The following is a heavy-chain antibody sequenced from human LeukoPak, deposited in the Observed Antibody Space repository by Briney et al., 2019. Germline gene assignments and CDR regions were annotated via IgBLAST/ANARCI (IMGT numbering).Heavy chain of an antibody. CDR2: INHSGST. CDR3: ARVVQGFDDFEI. J-gene: IGHJ3*02. V-gene: IGHV4-34*01. D-gene: IGHD2-2*01. CDR1: GGSFSGYY. Sequence: SETLSLTCAVYGGSFSGYYWSWIRHPPGKGLEWIGEINHSGSTNYNPPLKNRVTISVDTSKNQFSLKLSSVTAADTAVYYCARVVQGFDDFEIWGQGTLVTVSS.